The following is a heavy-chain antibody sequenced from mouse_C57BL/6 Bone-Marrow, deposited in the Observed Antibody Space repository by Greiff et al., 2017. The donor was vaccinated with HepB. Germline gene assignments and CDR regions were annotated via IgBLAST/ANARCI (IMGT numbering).Heavy chain of an antibody. CDR2: INPSSGYT. CDR3: AFYDYDYFGY. CDR1: GYTFTSYT. Sequence: VHLVESGAELARPGASVKMSCKASGYTFTSYTMHWVKQRPGQGLEWIGYINPSSGYTKYNQKFKDKATLTADKSSSTAYMQLSSLTSEDSAVYYCAFYDYDYFGYWGQGTTLTVSS. D-gene: IGHD2-4*01. V-gene: IGHV1-4*01. J-gene: IGHJ2*01.